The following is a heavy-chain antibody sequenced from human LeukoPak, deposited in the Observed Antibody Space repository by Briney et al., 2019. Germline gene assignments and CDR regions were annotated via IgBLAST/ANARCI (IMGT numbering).Heavy chain of an antibody. D-gene: IGHD6-13*01. CDR2: IIPIFGTA. CDR1: GGTFSSYA. Sequence: VASVKVSCKASGGTFSSYAISWVRQAPGQGLEWMGGIIPIFGTANYAQKFQGRVTITADESTSTAYMELSSLRSEDTAVYYCARASSSPYTAYYYYGMDVWGQGTTVTVSS. V-gene: IGHV1-69*13. CDR3: ARASSSPYTAYYYYGMDV. J-gene: IGHJ6*02.